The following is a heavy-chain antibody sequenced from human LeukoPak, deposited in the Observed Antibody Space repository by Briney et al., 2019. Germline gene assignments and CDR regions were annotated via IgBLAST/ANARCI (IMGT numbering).Heavy chain of an antibody. CDR2: INHSGST. V-gene: IGHV4-34*01. CDR1: GGSFSGYY. CDR3: ARFPVSDSSGREPFDI. Sequence: PAETLSLTCAVYGGSFSGYYWSWIRQPPGKGLEWIGEINHSGSTNYNPSLKRRVTISVDTSKNQFSLKLSSVTAADTAVYYCARFPVSDSSGREPFDIWGQGTMVTVSS. D-gene: IGHD3-22*01. J-gene: IGHJ3*02.